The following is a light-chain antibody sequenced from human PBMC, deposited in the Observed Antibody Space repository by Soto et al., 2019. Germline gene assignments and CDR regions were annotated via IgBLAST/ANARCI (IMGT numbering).Light chain of an antibody. CDR2: DVS. CDR1: SSDVGGYNH. CDR3: SSYTPTRTVV. V-gene: IGLV2-14*03. Sequence: QSVLTQPASVSGSPGQSITIACTGTSSDVGGYNHVSWYQVHPGKAPRLVIYDVSIRPPAVSDRFSGSTSGNTASLTISGLQAEDEADYYCSSYTPTRTVVFGGGTKLTVL. J-gene: IGLJ3*02.